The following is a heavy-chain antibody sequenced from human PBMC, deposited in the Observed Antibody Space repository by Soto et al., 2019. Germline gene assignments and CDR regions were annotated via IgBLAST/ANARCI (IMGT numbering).Heavy chain of an antibody. Sequence: SETLSLTCAVYGGSFSGYYWSWIRQPPGKGLEWIGEINHSGSTNYNPSLKSRVTISVDTSKNQFSLKLSSVTAADTAVYYCARGGYQLLSGYYYGMDVWGQGTTVTVSS. CDR1: GGSFSGYY. J-gene: IGHJ6*02. CDR2: INHSGST. D-gene: IGHD2-2*01. V-gene: IGHV4-34*01. CDR3: ARGGYQLLSGYYYGMDV.